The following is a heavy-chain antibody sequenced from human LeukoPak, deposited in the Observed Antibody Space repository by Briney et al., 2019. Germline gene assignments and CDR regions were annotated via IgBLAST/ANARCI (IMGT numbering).Heavy chain of an antibody. V-gene: IGHV4-34*01. J-gene: IGHJ6*02. Sequence: SSETLSLTCTVPGGSISSHYWSWIRQPPGKGLEWIGEINHSGSTNYNPSLKSRVTISVDTSKNQFSLKLSSVTAADTAVYYCARAPYYDFWSGYYTGNYGMDVWGQGTTVTVSS. CDR3: ARAPYYDFWSGYYTGNYGMDV. D-gene: IGHD3-3*01. CDR2: INHSGST. CDR1: GGSISSHY.